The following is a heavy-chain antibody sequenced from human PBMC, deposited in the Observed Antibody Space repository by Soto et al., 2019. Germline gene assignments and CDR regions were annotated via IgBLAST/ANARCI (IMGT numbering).Heavy chain of an antibody. V-gene: IGHV1-46*01. D-gene: IGHD2-15*01. CDR2: INPSGTTT. CDR1: GYTFTNFY. J-gene: IGHJ6*02. CDR3: AKLQIARHYYYGMEV. Sequence: QVQLVQSGAEVKKPGASVKVSCKASGYTFTNFYMHWVRQAPGQGLEWMGIINPSGTTTDYAQKFQGRVTMTRDTSTSTYYMELSSLRSEDTAVYYCAKLQIARHYYYGMEVWGQGTAVTVSS.